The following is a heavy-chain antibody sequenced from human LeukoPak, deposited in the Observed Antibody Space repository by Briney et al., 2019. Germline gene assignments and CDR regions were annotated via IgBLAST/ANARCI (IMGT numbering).Heavy chain of an antibody. J-gene: IGHJ3*02. CDR1: GFTFSSYW. CDR2: INQDGSEK. V-gene: IGHV3-7*01. Sequence: GGSLRLSCAASGFTFSSYWITWVRQARGQGLERVANINQDGSEKCYVDSVKGRFTISRDNAKNSLSLQMNSLRVEDTAVYYCARGVVVAPRSAFDIWGQGTMVTVSS. CDR3: ARGVVVAPRSAFDI. D-gene: IGHD2-2*01.